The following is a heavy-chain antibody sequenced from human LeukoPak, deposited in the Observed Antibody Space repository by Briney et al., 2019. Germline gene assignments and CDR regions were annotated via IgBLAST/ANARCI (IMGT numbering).Heavy chain of an antibody. CDR3: ASAQLGFLEWPTLDY. D-gene: IGHD3-3*01. CDR2: IIPIFGTA. Sequence: SVKVSCKASGGTFSSYAISWVRQAPGQGHEWMGGIIPIFGTANYAQKFQGRVTITTDESTSTAYMELSSLRSEDTAVYYCASAQLGFLEWPTLDYWGQGTLVTVSS. V-gene: IGHV1-69*05. CDR1: GGTFSSYA. J-gene: IGHJ4*02.